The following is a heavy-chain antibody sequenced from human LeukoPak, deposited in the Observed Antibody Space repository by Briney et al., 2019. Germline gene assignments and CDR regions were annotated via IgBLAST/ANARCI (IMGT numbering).Heavy chain of an antibody. J-gene: IGHJ5*02. Sequence: PSETLSLTCAVYGGSFSGYYWSWIRQPPGKGLEWIGEINHSGSTNYNPSLKSRVTISVDTSKNQFSLKLSSVTAADTAVYYCARSPAAFWLLRFGEPPGWFDPWGQGTLVTVSS. V-gene: IGHV4-34*01. CDR2: INHSGST. D-gene: IGHD3-10*01. CDR1: GGSFSGYY. CDR3: ARSPAAFWLLRFGEPPGWFDP.